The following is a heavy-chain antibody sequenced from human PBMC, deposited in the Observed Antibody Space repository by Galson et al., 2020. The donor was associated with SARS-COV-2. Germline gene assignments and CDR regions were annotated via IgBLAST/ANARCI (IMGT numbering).Heavy chain of an antibody. J-gene: IGHJ6*04. CDR1: GFTFGSYG. Sequence: GGSLRLSCAASGFTFGSYGMHWVRQAPGKGLEWVAVIWSDGRNKYYIDSVKGRFTISRDKSRNMLYLQMSSLRAEDTAVYYCARDLSWYYYGMDVWGEGTTVTVSS. D-gene: IGHD2-15*01. CDR3: ARDLSWYYYGMDV. CDR2: IWSDGRNK. V-gene: IGHV3-33*08.